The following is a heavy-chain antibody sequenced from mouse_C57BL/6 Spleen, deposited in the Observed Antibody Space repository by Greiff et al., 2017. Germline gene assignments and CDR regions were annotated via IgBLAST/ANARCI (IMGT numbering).Heavy chain of an antibody. J-gene: IGHJ4*01. CDR2: INYDGSST. CDR1: GFTFSDYY. V-gene: IGHV5-16*01. Sequence: EVKVVESEGGLVQPGSSMKLSCTASGFTFSDYYMAWVRQVPEKGLEWVANINYDGSSTYYLDSLKSRFIISRDNAKNILYLQMSSLKSEDTATYYCARAVAMDYWGQGTSVTVSS. CDR3: ARAVAMDY.